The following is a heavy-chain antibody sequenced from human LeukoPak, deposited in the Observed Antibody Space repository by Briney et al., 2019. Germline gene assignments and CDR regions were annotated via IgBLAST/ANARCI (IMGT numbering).Heavy chain of an antibody. V-gene: IGHV4-59*01. Sequence: SETLFLNCTVSEVSNSSYCWSSIRQPQGKGLEWVGYIYYSGSTNYNPSLKSRVTISVDTSKNQFSLKLSSVAAADTAVYYCARDSAVIYDAFDIWGQGTMVTVSS. J-gene: IGHJ3*02. D-gene: IGHD3-16*02. CDR3: ARDSAVIYDAFDI. CDR1: EVSNSSYC. CDR2: IYYSGST.